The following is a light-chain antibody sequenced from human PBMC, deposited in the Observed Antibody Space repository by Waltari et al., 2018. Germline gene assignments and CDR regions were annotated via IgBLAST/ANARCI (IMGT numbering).Light chain of an antibody. Sequence: EIVMTQSPATLSVSPGERANLSCRASQSVSSNLAWYQQKPGQATRLLIYGASNRATGLPARFSGSGSGTEFTLTISSLQSEDFAVYYCQQYNNWPRGYTFGQGTKLEIK. CDR1: QSVSSN. CDR2: GAS. J-gene: IGKJ2*01. CDR3: QQYNNWPRGYT. V-gene: IGKV3-15*01.